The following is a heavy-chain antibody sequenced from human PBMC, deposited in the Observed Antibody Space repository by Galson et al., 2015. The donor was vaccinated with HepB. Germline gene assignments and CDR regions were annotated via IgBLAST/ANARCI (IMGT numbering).Heavy chain of an antibody. CDR1: GFTFSSYG. J-gene: IGHJ5*02. CDR2: IWYDGSNK. V-gene: IGHV3-33*08. D-gene: IGHD3-10*01. Sequence: SLRLSCAASGFTFSSYGMHWVRQAPGKGLEWVAVIWYDGSNKYYADSVKGRFTISRDNSKNTLYLQMNSLRAEDTAVYYCAREESMVRGVMGWFDPWGQGTLVTVSS. CDR3: AREESMVRGVMGWFDP.